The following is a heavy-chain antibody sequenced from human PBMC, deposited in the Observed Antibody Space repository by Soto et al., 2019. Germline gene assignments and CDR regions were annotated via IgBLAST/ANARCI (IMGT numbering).Heavy chain of an antibody. CDR2: INHSGST. CDR1: GGSFSGYY. CDR3: ARAAERMDIQKNWNYVMRAFDI. Sequence: SETLSLTCAVYGGSFSGYYWSWIRQPPGKGLEWIGEINHSGSTNYNPSLKSRVTISVDTSKNQFSLKLSSVTAADTAVYYCARAAERMDIQKNWNYVMRAFDIWGQGTMVTVSS. V-gene: IGHV4-34*01. J-gene: IGHJ3*02. D-gene: IGHD1-7*01.